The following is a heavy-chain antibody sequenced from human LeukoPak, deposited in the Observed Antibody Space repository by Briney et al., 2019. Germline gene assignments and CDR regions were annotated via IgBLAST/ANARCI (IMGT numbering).Heavy chain of an antibody. D-gene: IGHD3-3*01. Sequence: ASVKVSCKASGGTFSSYAISWVRQAPGQGLEWMGGIIPIFGTANYAQKFQGRVTITADESTSTAYKELSSLRSDDTAVYYCARALYYDFWSGQIYYYYGMDVWGQGTTVTVSS. CDR2: IIPIFGTA. J-gene: IGHJ6*02. V-gene: IGHV1-69*13. CDR3: ARALYYDFWSGQIYYYYGMDV. CDR1: GGTFSSYA.